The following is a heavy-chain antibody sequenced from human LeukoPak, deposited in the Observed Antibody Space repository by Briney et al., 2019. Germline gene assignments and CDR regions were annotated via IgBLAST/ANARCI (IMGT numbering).Heavy chain of an antibody. CDR3: ARANIGYCSSTSCYSAYYYGMDV. CDR1: GGSISSYY. CDR2: IYYSGST. V-gene: IGHV4-59*12. D-gene: IGHD2-2*02. J-gene: IGHJ6*02. Sequence: LSETLSLTCTVSGGSISSYYWSWIRQPPGKGLEWIGYIYYSGSTYYNPSLKSRVTISVDTSKNQFSLKLSSVTAADTAVYYCARANIGYCSSTSCYSAYYYGMDVWGQGTTVTVSS.